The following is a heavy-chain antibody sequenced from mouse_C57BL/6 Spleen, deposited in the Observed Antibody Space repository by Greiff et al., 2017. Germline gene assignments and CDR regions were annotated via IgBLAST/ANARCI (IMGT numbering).Heavy chain of an antibody. V-gene: IGHV8-12*01. J-gene: IGHJ2*01. CDR2: IYWDDDK. CDR3: ARREPIYYDNYGYYFDY. Sequence: QVQLRESGPGILQSSQTLSLTCSFSGFSLSTSGMGVSWIRQPSGKGLEWLAHIYWDDDKRYNPSLKSRLTISKDTSRNQVFLKITSVDTADTATYYCARREPIYYDNYGYYFDYWGQGTTLTVSS. CDR1: GFSLSTSGMG. D-gene: IGHD2-1*01.